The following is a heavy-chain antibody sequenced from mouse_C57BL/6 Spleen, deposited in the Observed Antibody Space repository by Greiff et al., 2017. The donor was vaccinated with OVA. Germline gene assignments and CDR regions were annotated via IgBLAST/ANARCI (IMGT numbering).Heavy chain of an antibody. D-gene: IGHD1-1*01. CDR1: GFTFSDYY. Sequence: EVKLVESEGGLVQPGSSMKLSCTASGFTFSDYYMAWVRQVPEKGLEWVANINYDGSSTYYLDSLKSRFILSRDNAKNILYLQMSSLKSEDTATYYCAREGITTVVADWYFDVWGTGTTVTVSS. CDR3: AREGITTVVADWYFDV. CDR2: INYDGSST. V-gene: IGHV5-16*01. J-gene: IGHJ1*03.